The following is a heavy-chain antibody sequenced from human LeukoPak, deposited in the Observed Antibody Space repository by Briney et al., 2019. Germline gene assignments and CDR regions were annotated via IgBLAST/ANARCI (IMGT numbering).Heavy chain of an antibody. D-gene: IGHD3-3*01. CDR3: ARGGDTYYDFWSGRYYYYYYMDV. CDR1: GGSISSYY. J-gene: IGHJ6*03. V-gene: IGHV4-59*01. Sequence: PSETLSLTCTVSGGSISSYYWSWIRQPPGKGLEWIGYIYYSGSTNYNPSLKSRVTISVDTSKNQFSLKLSSVTAADTAVYYCARGGDTYYDFWSGRYYYYYYMDVWGKGTTVTVSS. CDR2: IYYSGST.